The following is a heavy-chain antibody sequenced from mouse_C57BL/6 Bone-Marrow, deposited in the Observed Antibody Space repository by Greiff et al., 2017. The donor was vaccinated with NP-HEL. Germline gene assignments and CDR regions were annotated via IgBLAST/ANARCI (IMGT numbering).Heavy chain of an antibody. J-gene: IGHJ2*01. CDR2: IGPSDSYA. CDR3: ARGFGTTVVAPYFDY. V-gene: IGHV1-69*01. CDR1: GYTFTSYW. D-gene: IGHD1-1*01. Sequence: VQLQQPGAELVMPGASVKLSCKASGYTFTSYWMHWVKQSPGQGLEWIGEIGPSDSYANYNQKFKGKSTLTVDKSSSTTDMQLSSLTSKNSAVYDCARGFGTTVVAPYFDYWGQGTTLTVSS.